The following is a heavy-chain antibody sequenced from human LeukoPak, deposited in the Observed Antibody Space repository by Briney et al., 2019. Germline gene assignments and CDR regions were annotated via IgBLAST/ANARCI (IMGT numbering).Heavy chain of an antibody. CDR2: INHSGST. J-gene: IGHJ1*01. Sequence: SETLSLTCAVYGGSFSGYYWSWIRQPPGKGLEWIGEINHSGSTNYNPSLKSRVTISVDTSKNQFSLKLSSVTAADTAVYYCARVRAYSSGLYGYFQHWGQGTLVTASS. CDR1: GGSFSGYY. V-gene: IGHV4-34*01. D-gene: IGHD6-19*01. CDR3: ARVRAYSSGLYGYFQH.